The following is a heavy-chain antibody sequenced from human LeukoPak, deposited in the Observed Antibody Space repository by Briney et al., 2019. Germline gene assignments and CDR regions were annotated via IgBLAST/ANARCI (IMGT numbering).Heavy chain of an antibody. Sequence: ASVKVSCKASGYTFTSYGISWVRQAPGQGLEWMGWNSAYNGNTNYAQKLQGRVTMTTDTSTSTAYMELRSLRSDDTAVYYCARARGNYGDYAEYDYWGQGTLVTVSS. CDR2: NSAYNGNT. D-gene: IGHD4-17*01. CDR3: ARARGNYGDYAEYDY. V-gene: IGHV1-18*01. CDR1: GYTFTSYG. J-gene: IGHJ4*02.